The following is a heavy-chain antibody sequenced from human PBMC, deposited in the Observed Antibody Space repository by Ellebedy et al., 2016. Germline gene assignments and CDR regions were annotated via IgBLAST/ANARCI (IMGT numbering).Heavy chain of an antibody. CDR2: IWYDGSNK. D-gene: IGHD6-6*01. Sequence: GGSLRLXXAASGFTFSSYGMHWVRQAPGKGLEWVAVIWYDGSNKYYADSVKGRFTISRDNSKNTLYLQMNSLRAEDTAVYYCARDKDPPGYSNSDYYGMDVWGQGTTVTVSS. V-gene: IGHV3-33*08. CDR1: GFTFSSYG. J-gene: IGHJ6*02. CDR3: ARDKDPPGYSNSDYYGMDV.